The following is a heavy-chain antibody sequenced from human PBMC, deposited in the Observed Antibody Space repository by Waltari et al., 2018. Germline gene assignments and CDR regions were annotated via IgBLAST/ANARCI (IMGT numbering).Heavy chain of an antibody. Sequence: QVHPQESGPGLAKPSQTLSLTCSVSGSSINSGDYYWSWIRQPPGKGREWIGYISYSGTTYYTPSLKSRVSISLDTAKNDFSLEVRSVTAADTAMYYCARVDTIFGVVPHADAFDIWGQGTMVTVAS. CDR3: ARVDTIFGVVPHADAFDI. CDR2: ISYSGTT. D-gene: IGHD3-3*01. CDR1: GSSINSGDYY. V-gene: IGHV4-30-4*08. J-gene: IGHJ3*02.